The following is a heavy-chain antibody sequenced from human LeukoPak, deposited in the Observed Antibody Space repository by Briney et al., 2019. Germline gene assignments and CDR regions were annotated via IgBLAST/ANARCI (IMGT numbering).Heavy chain of an antibody. CDR1: GFTFSSNG. Sequence: PGRSLRLSCVASGFTFSSNGMHWVRQAPGKGLEWVAVIWYDGSNKYYADSVKGRFTISRDNSKNTLYLQMNSLRAEDMAVYYCARAEKIAVAGMGYYFDYWGQGTLVTVSS. D-gene: IGHD6-19*01. CDR2: IWYDGSNK. J-gene: IGHJ4*02. V-gene: IGHV3-33*01. CDR3: ARAEKIAVAGMGYYFDY.